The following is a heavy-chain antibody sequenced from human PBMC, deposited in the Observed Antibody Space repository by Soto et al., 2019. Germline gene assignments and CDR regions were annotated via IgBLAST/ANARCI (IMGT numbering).Heavy chain of an antibody. Sequence: QVQLQQWGAGLLKPSETLSLTCAVYGGSFSGYYWSWIRQPPGKGLEWLGELNHSGSTNYNPSLKSRVTISVDTSKNQFSLKLSSVTAADTAVYYCARGRRTTVTIDYWGQGTLVTVSS. CDR3: ARGRRTTVTIDY. J-gene: IGHJ4*02. CDR2: LNHSGST. V-gene: IGHV4-34*01. D-gene: IGHD4-17*01. CDR1: GGSFSGYY.